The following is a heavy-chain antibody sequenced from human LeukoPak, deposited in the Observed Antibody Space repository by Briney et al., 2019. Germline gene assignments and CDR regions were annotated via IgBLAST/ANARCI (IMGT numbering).Heavy chain of an antibody. CDR3: AREYSSSLDAFDI. Sequence: GGSLRLSCAASGFTFSSYWMSWVRQAPGKGLEGVANIKQDGSEKYYVDSVKGRFTISRDNAKNSLYLQMNSLRAEDTAVYYCAREYSSSLDAFDIWGQGTMVTVSS. CDR1: GFTFSSYW. V-gene: IGHV3-7*01. D-gene: IGHD6-13*01. CDR2: IKQDGSEK. J-gene: IGHJ3*02.